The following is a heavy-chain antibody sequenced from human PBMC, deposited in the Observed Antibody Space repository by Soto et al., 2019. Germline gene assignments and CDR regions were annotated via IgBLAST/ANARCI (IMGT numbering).Heavy chain of an antibody. D-gene: IGHD3-3*01. CDR3: ARERLEWLLDGYYYYGMDV. J-gene: IGHJ6*02. CDR2: IWYDGSNK. Sequence: PGGSLILSCTASGFNFSSYCMHWVRQAPGKGLEWVAVIWYDGSNKYYADSVKGRFTISRDNSKNTLYLQMNGLRAEDTAVYYCARERLEWLLDGYYYYGMDVWGQGTTVTVSS. CDR1: GFNFSSYC. V-gene: IGHV3-33*01.